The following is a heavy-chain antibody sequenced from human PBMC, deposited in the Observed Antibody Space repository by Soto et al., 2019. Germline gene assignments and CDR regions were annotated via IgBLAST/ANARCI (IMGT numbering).Heavy chain of an antibody. CDR1: GFTFSDYY. D-gene: IGHD3-22*01. CDR2: ISSSGNTI. J-gene: IGHJ4*02. Sequence: QVQLVESGGGLVKTSGSLRIACAASGFTFSDYYMSWVRQAPGKGLEWVSYISSSGNTIYYADSVKGRFTISRDNAKNSVYLQMNSLRADAMSLYVCAKVSSDNYYAPVFSWGQGTLVTVSS. V-gene: IGHV3-11*01. CDR3: AKVSSDNYYAPVFS.